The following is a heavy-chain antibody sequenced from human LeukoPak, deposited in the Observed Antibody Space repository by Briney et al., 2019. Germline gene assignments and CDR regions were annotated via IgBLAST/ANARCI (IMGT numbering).Heavy chain of an antibody. CDR2: IYYSGST. CDR3: ARLPLSRIAARHDYYYYGMDV. V-gene: IGHV4-59*08. D-gene: IGHD6-6*01. CDR1: GGSISSYY. Sequence: SETLSLTCTVSGGSISSYYWSWIRQPPGKGLEWIGYIYYSGSTNYNPSLKSRVTISVDTSKNQFSLKLSSVTAADTAVYYCARLPLSRIAARHDYYYYGMDVWGQGTMVTVSS. J-gene: IGHJ6*02.